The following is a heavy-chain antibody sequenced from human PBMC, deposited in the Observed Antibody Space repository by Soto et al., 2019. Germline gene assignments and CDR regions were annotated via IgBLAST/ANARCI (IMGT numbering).Heavy chain of an antibody. Sequence: GGSLRLSCAASGFTFSSYAMSWVRQAPGKGLEWVSAISGSGGSTYYADSVKGRFTISRDNSKNTLYLQMNSLRAEDTAVYYCAKATSRLRYFDGADYWGQGTLVTVSS. V-gene: IGHV3-23*01. CDR2: ISGSGGST. J-gene: IGHJ4*02. CDR1: GFTFSSYA. CDR3: AKATSRLRYFDGADY. D-gene: IGHD3-9*01.